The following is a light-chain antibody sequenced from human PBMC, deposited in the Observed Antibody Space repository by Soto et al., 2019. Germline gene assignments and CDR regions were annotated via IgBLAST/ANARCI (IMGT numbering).Light chain of an antibody. Sequence: QSALLQPPSVSGSPGQSVTISCTGTTSDIGAYDYVSCFQHHPGTVPKPMIYSVNSRPSGVPDRFSDSKSANPASMTISGLQPGDGADYFCFSYTSSATSVLGTGTKLTV. CDR2: SVN. J-gene: IGLJ1*01. V-gene: IGLV2-11*01. CDR1: TSDIGAYDY. CDR3: FSYTSSATSV.